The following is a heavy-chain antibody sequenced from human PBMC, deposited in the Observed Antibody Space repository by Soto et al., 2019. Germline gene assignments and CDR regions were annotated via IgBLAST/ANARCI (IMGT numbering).Heavy chain of an antibody. Sequence: GGSLRLSCAASGFTFSSYGMHWVRQAPGKGLEWVAVIWYDGSNKYYADSVKGRFTISRDNSKNTLYLQMNSLRAEDTAVYYCARDIGAHYGSGSYGPYHPPPGAYWGQGTLVTVSS. D-gene: IGHD3-10*01. J-gene: IGHJ4*02. V-gene: IGHV3-33*01. CDR1: GFTFSSYG. CDR2: IWYDGSNK. CDR3: ARDIGAHYGSGSYGPYHPPPGAY.